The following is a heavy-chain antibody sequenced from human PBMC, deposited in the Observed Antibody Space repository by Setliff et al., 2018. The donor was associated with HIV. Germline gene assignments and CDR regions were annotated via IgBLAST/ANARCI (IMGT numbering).Heavy chain of an antibody. CDR1: GGSISSSNW. V-gene: IGHV4-4*02. D-gene: IGHD5-12*01. CDR2: IYHTGSS. J-gene: IGHJ4*02. Sequence: KTSETLSLTCTVSGGSISSSNWWSWGRQPPGKGLEWSGEIYHTGSSNYNPSLKSRVTIAVDKSKNQFSLKLNSVTAADTAVYYCARLGPSIDPTWLQYFDYWGQGTLVTVSS. CDR3: ARLGPSIDPTWLQYFDY.